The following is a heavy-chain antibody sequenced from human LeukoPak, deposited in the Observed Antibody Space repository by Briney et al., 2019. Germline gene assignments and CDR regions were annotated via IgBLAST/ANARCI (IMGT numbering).Heavy chain of an antibody. J-gene: IGHJ4*02. CDR3: ARDDRGYSYGYGDY. CDR1: GFTFSSYS. CDR2: ISSSSSTI. V-gene: IGHV3-48*04. Sequence: GGSLRLSCAASGFTFSSYSMNWVRQAPGKGLEGVSYISSSSSTIYYADSVKGRFTISRDNAKNSLYLQMNSLRAEDTAVYYCARDDRGYSYGYGDYWGQGTLVTVSS. D-gene: IGHD5-18*01.